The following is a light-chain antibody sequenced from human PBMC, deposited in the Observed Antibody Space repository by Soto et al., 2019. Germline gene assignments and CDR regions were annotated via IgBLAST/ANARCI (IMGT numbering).Light chain of an antibody. V-gene: IGKV1-5*01. CDR2: DAS. Sequence: DIQMTQSPSTLSASVGDRVTITCRASQSISSWLAWYQQKPGKAPKLLIYDASSLESGVPSRFSGSGSGTEFTLTVRSLQPDDFASYYCQQYSSYYTFGQGTKLEIK. CDR3: QQYSSYYT. CDR1: QSISSW. J-gene: IGKJ2*01.